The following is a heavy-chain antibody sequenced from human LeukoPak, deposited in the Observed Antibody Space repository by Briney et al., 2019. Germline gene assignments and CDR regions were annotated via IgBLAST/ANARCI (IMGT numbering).Heavy chain of an antibody. CDR2: IYYSGST. CDR1: GGSISSYY. CDR3: ARVSSIAASDDAFDI. J-gene: IGHJ3*02. D-gene: IGHD6-6*01. V-gene: IGHV4-59*01. Sequence: SETLSLTCTVSGGSISSYYWSWIRRPPGKGLEWIGYIYYSGSTNYNPSLKSRVTISVDTSKNQFSLKLSSVTAADTAVYYCARVSSIAASDDAFDIWGQGTMVTVSS.